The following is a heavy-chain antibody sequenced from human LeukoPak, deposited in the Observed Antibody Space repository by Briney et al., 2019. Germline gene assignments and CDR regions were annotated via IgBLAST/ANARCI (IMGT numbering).Heavy chain of an antibody. V-gene: IGHV3-21*01. Sequence: PGGSLRLSCAASGFTYSSYSMNWVRQAPGKGLEWVSSISSSSSYIYYADSAKGRFTISRDNAKNSLYLQMNSLRAEDTAVYYCARGSYGSGSEFDYWGQGTLVTVSS. CDR1: GFTYSSYS. CDR3: ARGSYGSGSEFDY. D-gene: IGHD3-10*01. CDR2: ISSSSSYI. J-gene: IGHJ4*02.